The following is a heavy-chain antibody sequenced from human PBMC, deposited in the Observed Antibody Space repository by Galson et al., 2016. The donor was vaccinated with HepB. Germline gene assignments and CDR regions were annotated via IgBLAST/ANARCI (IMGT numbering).Heavy chain of an antibody. V-gene: IGHV3-23*01. CDR1: GFSFTSYA. J-gene: IGHJ4*02. CDR3: ASSGYSGS. CDR2: ISASGGST. D-gene: IGHD6-13*01. Sequence: SLRLSCAVSGFSFTSYAMNWVRQAPGKGLEWVSGISASGGSTHYADSVKGRFTISRDNAKNTLYLQMNNLRAEDTAVYYCASSGYSGSWGQGTLVTVSS.